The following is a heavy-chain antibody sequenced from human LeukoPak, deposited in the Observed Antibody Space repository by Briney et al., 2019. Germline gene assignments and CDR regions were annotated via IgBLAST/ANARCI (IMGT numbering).Heavy chain of an antibody. D-gene: IGHD6-19*01. CDR3: ARDVAVAGLSFDY. CDR1: GGTFSSYA. V-gene: IGHV1-69*05. Sequence: SVKVSCKASGGTFSSYAISWVRQAPGQGLEWMGGIIPIFGTANYAQKFQGRVTITTDESTSTAYMELSSLRSEDTAVYYCARDVAVAGLSFDYWGQGTLVTVPS. CDR2: IIPIFGTA. J-gene: IGHJ4*02.